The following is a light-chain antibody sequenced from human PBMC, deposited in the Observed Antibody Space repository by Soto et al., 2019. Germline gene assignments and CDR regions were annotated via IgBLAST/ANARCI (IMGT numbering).Light chain of an antibody. CDR1: QSVSSS. J-gene: IGKJ1*01. Sequence: EIVLTQSPATLSLSPGERATLSCRASQSVSSSLGWYQQKPGQPPRLLIYDASKRVTGIPARFSGSGSGTDFTLAISSLEPEDFSVYFCEQRTDGWTFAQGTEV. CDR3: EQRTDGWT. V-gene: IGKV3-11*01. CDR2: DAS.